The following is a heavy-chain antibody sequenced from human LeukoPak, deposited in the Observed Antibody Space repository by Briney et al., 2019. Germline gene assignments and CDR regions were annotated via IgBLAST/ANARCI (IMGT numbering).Heavy chain of an antibody. CDR3: ARRGSTDY. J-gene: IGHJ4*02. Sequence: PGGTLRLSCAASGFSPSGYWMTWVRQAPGPGLEWVANIKEDRSEKYYADFVKGRFTISRDNAKNSLDLQMNSLRAEDTAVYYCARRGSTDYWGQGTLVTVSS. CDR1: GFSPSGYW. D-gene: IGHD2/OR15-2a*01. V-gene: IGHV3-7*03. CDR2: IKEDRSEK.